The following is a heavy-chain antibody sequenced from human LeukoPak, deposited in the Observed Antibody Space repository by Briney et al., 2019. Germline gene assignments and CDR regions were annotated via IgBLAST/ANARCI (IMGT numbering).Heavy chain of an antibody. CDR1: GGPFSNYY. Sequence: SETLSLTCAVYGGPFSNYYLSWVRQPPGKGLEWIGEITHHGRTNYNPSLKSRVTISVDTSKNQFSLRLSSVAAADTAVYYCAPIFGDYSDFDSWGQGTLVTVSS. D-gene: IGHD4-17*01. V-gene: IGHV4-34*01. CDR3: APIFGDYSDFDS. CDR2: ITHHGRT. J-gene: IGHJ4*02.